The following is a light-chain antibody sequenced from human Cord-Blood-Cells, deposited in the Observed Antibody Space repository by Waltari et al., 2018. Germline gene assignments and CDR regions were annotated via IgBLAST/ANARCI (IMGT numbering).Light chain of an antibody. CDR3: QSYDSSLRRSCWV. CDR2: GNS. CDR1: RSHIGAGYD. J-gene: IGLJ3*02. Sequence: QSVLTQPPSVSGAPGQRVTISCTGRRSHIGAGYDVHWSQQLPGTAPKLLIYGNSNRPSGVPDRFSGSKSGTSASLAITGLQAEDEADYYCQSYDSSLRRSCWVFGGGTKLTVL. V-gene: IGLV1-40*01.